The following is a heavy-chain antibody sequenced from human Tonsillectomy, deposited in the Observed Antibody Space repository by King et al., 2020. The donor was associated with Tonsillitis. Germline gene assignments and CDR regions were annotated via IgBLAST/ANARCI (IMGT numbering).Heavy chain of an antibody. V-gene: IGHV3-9*01. J-gene: IGHJ4*02. CDR1: GFRFDDYG. CDR2: INRNSEFM. D-gene: IGHD6-13*01. Sequence: QLVQSGGGLVQPGRSLRLSCAASGFRFDDYGMHWVRQVPGKGLEWVSGINRNSEFMGPVVPVKGRFTISRDNAKNSLYIQMNSLRSADTALYFCAKESSSWFYFDSWGQGTLVTVSS. CDR3: AKESSSWFYFDS.